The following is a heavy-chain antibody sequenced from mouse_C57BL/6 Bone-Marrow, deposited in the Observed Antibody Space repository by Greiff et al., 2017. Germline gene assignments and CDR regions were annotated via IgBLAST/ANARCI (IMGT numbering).Heavy chain of an antibody. CDR3: ASYYEGFAD. J-gene: IGHJ3*01. D-gene: IGHD1-1*02. Sequence: QVTLKVSGAELVRPGASVKLSCKASGYTFTDYYINWVKQRPGQGLEWIARIYPGSGNTYYNEKFKGKATLTAEKSSSTAYMQLSSLTSEDSAVYFCASYYEGFADWGQWTLVTVSA. CDR1: GYTFTDYY. CDR2: IYPGSGNT. V-gene: IGHV1-76*01.